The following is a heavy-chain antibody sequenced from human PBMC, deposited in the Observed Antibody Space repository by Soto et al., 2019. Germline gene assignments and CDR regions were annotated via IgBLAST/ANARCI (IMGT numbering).Heavy chain of an antibody. J-gene: IGHJ4*02. V-gene: IGHV4-31*03. CDR2: IYYSGGT. CDR3: ARGRGIVATINRSLLFDY. D-gene: IGHD5-12*01. Sequence: SETLSLTCTVSGGSISSGGYYWSWIRQHPGKGLEWIGYIYYSGGTYYNPSLKSRVTISVDTSKNQFSLKLSSVTAADTAVYYCARGRGIVATINRSLLFDYWGQGTLVTVSS. CDR1: GGSISSGGYY.